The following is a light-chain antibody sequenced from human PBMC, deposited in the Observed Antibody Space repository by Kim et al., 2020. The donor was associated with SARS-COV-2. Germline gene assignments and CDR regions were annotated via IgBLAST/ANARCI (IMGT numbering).Light chain of an antibody. CDR2: RSN. V-gene: IGLV1-47*01. CDR1: TSNIENNF. J-gene: IGLJ3*02. Sequence: GQMVTISCSGSTSNIENNFVYWYQQLPGTAPKVLMYRSNQRPSGVPYRFSGSKSGTSASLAISGLRSEDEAYYYCAAWDDSLSGRVFGGGTQLTVL. CDR3: AAWDDSLSGRV.